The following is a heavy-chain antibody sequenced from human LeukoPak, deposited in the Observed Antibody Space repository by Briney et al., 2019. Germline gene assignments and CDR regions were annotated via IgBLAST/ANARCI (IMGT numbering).Heavy chain of an antibody. D-gene: IGHD3-22*01. CDR2: IYPGDSDT. J-gene: IGHJ4*02. CDR1: GYSFTSYW. CDR3: ARRAPVTMIVVAPPDY. Sequence: GESLKISCKGSGYSFTSYWIGWVRQMPGKGLEWMGIIYPGDSDTRYSPSFQGQVTISADKSISTAYPQWSSLKDSDTAMYYCARRAPVTMIVVAPPDYWGQGTLVTVSS. V-gene: IGHV5-51*01.